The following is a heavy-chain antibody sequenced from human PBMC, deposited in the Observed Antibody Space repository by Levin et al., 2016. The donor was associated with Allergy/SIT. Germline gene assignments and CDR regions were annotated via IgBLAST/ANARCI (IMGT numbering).Heavy chain of an antibody. CDR2: ISSSSSYI. J-gene: IGHJ4*02. V-gene: IGHV3-21*01. D-gene: IGHD5-24*01. CDR3: ARDLDVDGYPTWDY. Sequence: GESLKISCAASGFTFSSYSMNWVRQAPGKGLEWVSSISSSSSYIYYADSVKGRFTISRDNAKNSLYLQMNSLRAEDTAVYYCARDLDVDGYPTWDYWGQGTLVTVSS. CDR1: GFTFSSYS.